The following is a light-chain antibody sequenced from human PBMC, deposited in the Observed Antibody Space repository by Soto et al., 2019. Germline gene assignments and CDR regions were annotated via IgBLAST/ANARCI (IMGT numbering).Light chain of an antibody. CDR2: DAS. CDR3: QQRSNWPLT. J-gene: IGKJ4*01. Sequence: EIVLTQYPATLSLSPGESATISCRASQSVSSYLGWYQQKPGQAPRLLIHDASNRATGIPARFSGSGSGTDFTLTISSLEPEDFAVYYCQQRSNWPLTFGGGTKGELK. V-gene: IGKV3-11*01. CDR1: QSVSSY.